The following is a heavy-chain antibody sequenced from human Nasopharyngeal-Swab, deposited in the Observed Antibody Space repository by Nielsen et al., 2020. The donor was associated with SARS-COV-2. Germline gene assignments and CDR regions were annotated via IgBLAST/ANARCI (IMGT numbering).Heavy chain of an antibody. CDR2: IGGSGTIT. D-gene: IGHD6-19*01. CDR3: SGAGGTSGWYEY. J-gene: IGHJ4*02. CDR1: ALTFSTSA. V-gene: IGHV3-23*01. Sequence: GESLKISCAASALTFSTSAMRWVRQAPGKGLEWVSLIGGSGTITYYVDSVKGRFTISRDNSKNMVYLQMNNLRAEDTAIYYCSGAGGTSGWYEYWGRGTLVTVSS.